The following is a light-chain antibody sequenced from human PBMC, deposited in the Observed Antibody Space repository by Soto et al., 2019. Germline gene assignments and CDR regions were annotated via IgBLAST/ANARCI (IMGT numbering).Light chain of an antibody. V-gene: IGKV1-39*01. J-gene: IGKJ2*01. CDR1: QNIGNY. CDR3: QQSDSIPFT. Sequence: DIQMTQSPSSLSASVGDRVALICRASQNIGNYLSWYAQKPGKAPKLLIYGASSLQSGVPSRFSGSGSGTHFTLTISSLQPEDFATYYCQQSDSIPFTFGQGTKLEMK. CDR2: GAS.